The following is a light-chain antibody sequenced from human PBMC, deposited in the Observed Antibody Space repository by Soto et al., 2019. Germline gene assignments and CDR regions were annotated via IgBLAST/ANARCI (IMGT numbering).Light chain of an antibody. CDR1: QSVSSSY. CDR2: GAS. J-gene: IGKJ5*01. CDR3: QQYVSSPRT. Sequence: EMVLTQSPGTLSLSQGERATLSCRPSQSVSSSYLAWYQQKPGQAPRLLIYGASNRATGIPDRFSGSGSGTDFTLTISRLEPEDFAMYFCQQYVSSPRTFGQGTRLEIK. V-gene: IGKV3-20*01.